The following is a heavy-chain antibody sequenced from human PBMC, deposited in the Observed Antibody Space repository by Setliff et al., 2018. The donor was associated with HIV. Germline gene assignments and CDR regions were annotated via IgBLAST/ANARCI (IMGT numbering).Heavy chain of an antibody. Sequence: GASVKVSCKASGYTFTNYAMNWVRQAPGQGLEWMGWININTGNPTYAQGFTGRFVFSLDTSVSTAYLQISSLEAEDTAVYYCARARWNGVSPLYYSDLWGQGTLVTVSS. CDR2: ININTGNP. D-gene: IGHD1-1*01. CDR3: ARARWNGVSPLYYSDL. V-gene: IGHV7-4-1*02. CDR1: GYTFTNYA. J-gene: IGHJ4*02.